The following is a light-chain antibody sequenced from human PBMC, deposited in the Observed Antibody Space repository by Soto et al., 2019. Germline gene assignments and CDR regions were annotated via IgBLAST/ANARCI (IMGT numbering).Light chain of an antibody. CDR3: QQYGSSPRT. CDR1: QSVSSSY. CDR2: GAS. J-gene: IGKJ1*01. Sequence: IVLYQSAGTVSFYPGERATLSCRASQSVSSSYLAWYQQKPGQAPRLLIYGASSRATGIPDRFSGSGSGTDFTLTISRLEPEDFAVYYCQQYGSSPRTFAQGTKVDI. V-gene: IGKV3-20*01.